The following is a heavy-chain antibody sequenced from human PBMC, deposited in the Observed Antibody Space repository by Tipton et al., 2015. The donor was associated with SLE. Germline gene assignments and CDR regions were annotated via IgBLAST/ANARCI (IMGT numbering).Heavy chain of an antibody. Sequence: GSLRLSCAASGFTFSDYYMSWIRQAPGKGLEWVSSISSSSTYIYYSDSVKGRFSVSRGNASNSLYLQMNSLRAEDTAAYYCARDEWGRIAAAANYDHWGQGTLVTVSS. V-gene: IGHV3-11*06. CDR3: ARDEWGRIAAAANYDH. J-gene: IGHJ4*02. CDR2: ISSSSTYI. CDR1: GFTFSDYY. D-gene: IGHD6-13*01.